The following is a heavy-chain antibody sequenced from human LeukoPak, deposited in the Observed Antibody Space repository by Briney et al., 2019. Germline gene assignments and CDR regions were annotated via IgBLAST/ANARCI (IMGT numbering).Heavy chain of an antibody. CDR3: ARHIGYSNSAFDP. CDR1: GGSISSSNSY. CDR2: LYYSAST. D-gene: IGHD6-13*01. Sequence: PSETLSLTCTGSGGSISSSNSYWGWVRQPPGKGLEWIGSLYYSASTYYNPSLKTRVTIFVDTSKNEFSLKVNSVSAADTAVYYCARHIGYSNSAFDPWGQGTLVTVSS. V-gene: IGHV4-39*01. J-gene: IGHJ5*02.